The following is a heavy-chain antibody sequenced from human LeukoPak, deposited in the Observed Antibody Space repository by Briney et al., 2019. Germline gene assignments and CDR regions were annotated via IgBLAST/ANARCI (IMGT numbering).Heavy chain of an antibody. D-gene: IGHD3-22*01. Sequence: GGSLRLSCAASGFTFSSYGMHWVRQAPGKGLEWVAFIRHDGSYQQYADSVKGRFTVSRDNSKDTVYLQMNSLRTEDTAVYYCAKNRDSSDYPRDFDYWGQGSLVTVSS. V-gene: IGHV3-30*02. J-gene: IGHJ4*02. CDR2: IRHDGSYQ. CDR1: GFTFSSYG. CDR3: AKNRDSSDYPRDFDY.